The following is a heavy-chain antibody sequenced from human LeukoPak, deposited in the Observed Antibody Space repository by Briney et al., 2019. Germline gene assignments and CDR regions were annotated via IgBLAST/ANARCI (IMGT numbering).Heavy chain of an antibody. CDR1: GFTFTDYR. CDR3: ASQYSSGWAIDY. CDR2: ISSSSSYI. D-gene: IGHD6-19*01. V-gene: IGHV3-21*01. J-gene: IGHJ4*02. Sequence: PGRSLRLSCAASGFTFTDYRMNWVRQAPGKGLEWVSSISSSSSYIYYADSVKGRFTISRDNGKNSLYLQMNSLRAEDTAVYYCASQYSSGWAIDYWGQGTLVTVSS.